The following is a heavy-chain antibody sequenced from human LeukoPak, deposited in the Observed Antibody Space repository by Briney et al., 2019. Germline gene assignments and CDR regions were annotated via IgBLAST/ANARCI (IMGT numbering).Heavy chain of an antibody. CDR1: GYTFTSYD. CDR2: MNPNSGNT. Sequence: ASVKVSCKASGYTFTSYDINWVRQATGQGLEWMGWMNPNSGNTGYAQKFQGRVTITRNTSISTAYMELSSLRSEDTAVYYCARLASTYCSGGSCYSPWFDPWGQGTLVTVSS. V-gene: IGHV1-8*03. CDR3: ARLASTYCSGGSCYSPWFDP. D-gene: IGHD2-15*01. J-gene: IGHJ5*02.